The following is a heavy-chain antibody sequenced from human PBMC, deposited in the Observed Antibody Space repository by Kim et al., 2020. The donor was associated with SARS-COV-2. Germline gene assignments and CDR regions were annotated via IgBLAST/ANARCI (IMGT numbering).Heavy chain of an antibody. CDR2: IKQDVSGG. J-gene: IGHJ4*02. Sequence: IKQDVSGGNYVDSVRGRFTISRDNAKTSLYLQRNSLKVEDTAVYYCARDIYWGQGTLVTVSS. V-gene: IGHV3-7*01. CDR3: ARDIY.